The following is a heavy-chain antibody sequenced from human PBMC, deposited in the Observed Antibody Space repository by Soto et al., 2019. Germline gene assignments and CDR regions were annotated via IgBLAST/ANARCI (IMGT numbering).Heavy chain of an antibody. CDR3: ARDLSLDLGESPGYYYYGMDV. CDR1: GFTFSSYS. CDR2: ISSSSSTI. D-gene: IGHD3-16*01. J-gene: IGHJ6*02. Sequence: GGSLRLSCAASGFTFSSYSMNWVRQAPGKGLEWVSYISSSSSTIYYADSVKGRFTISRDNAKNSLYLQMNSLRDEDTAVYYCARDLSLDLGESPGYYYYGMDVWGQGTTVTVSS. V-gene: IGHV3-48*02.